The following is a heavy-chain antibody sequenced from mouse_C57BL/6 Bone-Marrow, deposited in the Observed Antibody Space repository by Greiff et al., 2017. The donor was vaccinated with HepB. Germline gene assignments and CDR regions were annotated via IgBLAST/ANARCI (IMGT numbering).Heavy chain of an antibody. CDR1: GYAFSSSW. D-gene: IGHD1-1*02. J-gene: IGHJ4*01. Sequence: QVQLQQSGPELVKPGASVKISCKASGYAFSSSWMNWVKQRPGKGLEWIGRIYPGDGDTNYNGKFKGKATLTADKSSSTAYMQLSSLTSEDSAVYFCARGSCLYCAMDYWGQGTAVTVSA. CDR3: ARGSCLYCAMDY. V-gene: IGHV1-82*01. CDR2: IYPGDGDT.